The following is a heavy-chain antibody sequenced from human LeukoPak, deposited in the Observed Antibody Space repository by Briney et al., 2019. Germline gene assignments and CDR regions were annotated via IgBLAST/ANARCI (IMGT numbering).Heavy chain of an antibody. Sequence: GASVKVSCKASGGTFSSYAISWVRQAPGQGLEWMGGIIPIFGTANYAQKFQERVTITRDMSTSTAYMELSSLRSEDTAVYYCAAVADYYDSSGYVDYWGQGTLVTVSS. CDR2: IIPIFGTA. V-gene: IGHV1-69*05. CDR1: GGTFSSYA. J-gene: IGHJ4*02. CDR3: AAVADYYDSSGYVDY. D-gene: IGHD3-22*01.